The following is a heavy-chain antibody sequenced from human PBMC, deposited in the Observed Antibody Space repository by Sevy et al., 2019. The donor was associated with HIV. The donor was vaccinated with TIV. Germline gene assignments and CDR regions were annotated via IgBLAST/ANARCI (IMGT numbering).Heavy chain of an antibody. D-gene: IGHD1-26*01. CDR2: ISGSSNYI. V-gene: IGHV3-21*06. J-gene: IGHJ4*02. CDR3: ATGPPDGSYDYFDS. Sequence: GGSLRLSCAASGFTFSRYNMNWVRQAPGKGLEWVSSISGSSNYIYYAESLKGRFIISRDNAKNTVYLQMNSLRGDDTAVYYCATGPPDGSYDYFDSWGQGTLVTVS. CDR1: GFTFSRYN.